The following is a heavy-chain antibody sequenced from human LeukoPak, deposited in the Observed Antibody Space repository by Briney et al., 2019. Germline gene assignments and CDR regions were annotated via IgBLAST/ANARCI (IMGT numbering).Heavy chain of an antibody. V-gene: IGHV1-18*01. J-gene: IGHJ4*02. D-gene: IGHD2-2*02. CDR1: GGTFTSYG. Sequence: ASVKVSCKASGGTFTSYGISWVRQAPGQGLEWMGWISAYNGNTNYAQKLQGRVTMTTDTSTSTAYMELRSLRSDDAAVYYCARVYCSSTSCYTSDYWGQGTLVTVSS. CDR2: ISAYNGNT. CDR3: ARVYCSSTSCYTSDY.